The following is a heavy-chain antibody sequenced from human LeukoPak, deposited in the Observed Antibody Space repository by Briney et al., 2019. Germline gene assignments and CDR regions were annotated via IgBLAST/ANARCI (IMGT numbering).Heavy chain of an antibody. Sequence: GESLKISGNGSGYSFTCYWICLVRQLAGKVVELMGRIDPGDSYTNHRPSIQDHLPISADKSISTAYLQWSSLKASDTPMYYCARLYYDSSGSHDYYGMDVWGQGTTATVSS. CDR3: ARLYYDSSGSHDYYGMDV. CDR2: IDPGDSYT. D-gene: IGHD3-22*01. V-gene: IGHV5-10-1*01. CDR1: GYSFTCYW. J-gene: IGHJ6*02.